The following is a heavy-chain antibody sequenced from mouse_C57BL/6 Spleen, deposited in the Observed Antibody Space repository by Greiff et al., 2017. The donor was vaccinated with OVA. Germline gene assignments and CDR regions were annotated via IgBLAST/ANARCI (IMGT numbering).Heavy chain of an antibody. D-gene: IGHD1-1*01. CDR3: AREGGYYGSSALVDY. Sequence: QVQLKESGAELARPGASVKLSCKASGYTFTSYGISWVKQRTGQGLEWIGEIYPRSGNTYYNEKFKGKATLTADKSSSTAYMELRSLTSEDSAVYFCAREGGYYGSSALVDYWGQGTTLTVSS. J-gene: IGHJ2*01. CDR2: IYPRSGNT. CDR1: GYTFTSYG. V-gene: IGHV1-81*01.